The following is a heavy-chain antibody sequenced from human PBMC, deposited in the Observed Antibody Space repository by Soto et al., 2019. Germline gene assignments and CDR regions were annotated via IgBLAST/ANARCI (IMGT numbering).Heavy chain of an antibody. CDR3: ATYYYGSGSSPWAQAFDP. D-gene: IGHD3-10*01. V-gene: IGHV4-38-2*01. Sequence: PSETLSLTCAVSGYSISSGYYWGWIRQPPGXGLEWIGSIYHSGSTYDNPFLKSRVTISVDTSKNQFSLKLSSVTAADTAVYSCATYYYGSGSSPWAQAFDPWGKGTMVTVSS. CDR1: GYSISSGYY. CDR2: IYHSGST. J-gene: IGHJ5*02.